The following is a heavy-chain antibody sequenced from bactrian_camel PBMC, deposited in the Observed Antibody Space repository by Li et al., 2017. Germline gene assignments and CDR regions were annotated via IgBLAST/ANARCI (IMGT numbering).Heavy chain of an antibody. CDR3: AEGRGSRGEQYSYGH. D-gene: IGHD6*01. J-gene: IGHJ4*01. CDR2: IRRDGGET. V-gene: IGHV3S40*01. CDR1: EHTFTFSGNC. Sequence: VQLVESGGGSVQAGSSLRLSCTASEHTFTFSGNCVAWFRQAPGKEREGIAAIRRDGGETWYAASVKGRFTISRDSAKNTVYLQMNNLQPEDTATYYCAEGRGSRGEQYSYGHWGQGTQVTVS.